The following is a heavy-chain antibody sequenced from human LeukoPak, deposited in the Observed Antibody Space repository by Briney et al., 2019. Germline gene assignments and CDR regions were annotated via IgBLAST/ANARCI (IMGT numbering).Heavy chain of an antibody. CDR2: VKQDGSEK. V-gene: IGHV3-7*03. J-gene: IGHJ4*02. CDR1: GFVFSDYW. D-gene: IGHD3-22*01. Sequence: GGSLRLSCAASGFVFSDYWMTWVRQTPRKGLEWVANVKQDGSEKDYVDSVKGRFTISRDNAKNSLYLQMNSLRAKDTGVYYCARGTDLDASGYVDYWGQGTLVTVSS. CDR3: ARGTDLDASGYVDY.